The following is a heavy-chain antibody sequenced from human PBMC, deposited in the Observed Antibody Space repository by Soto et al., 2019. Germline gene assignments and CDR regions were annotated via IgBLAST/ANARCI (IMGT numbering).Heavy chain of an antibody. D-gene: IGHD5-12*01. CDR1: GLTFRNDW. J-gene: IGHJ4*02. CDR3: AREDILGARSFDY. Sequence: GGSLRLSCAGSGLTFRNDWLNWVRQAPGKGLEWVAHISGSGGATKYADSVKGRFTISRDNAKNSLYLQMNSLRAEDTAVYYCAREDILGARSFDYWGQGTVVTVSS. V-gene: IGHV3-48*03. CDR2: ISGSGGAT.